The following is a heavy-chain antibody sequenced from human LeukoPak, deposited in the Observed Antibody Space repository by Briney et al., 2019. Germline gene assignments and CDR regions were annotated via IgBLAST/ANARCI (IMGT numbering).Heavy chain of an antibody. CDR3: ARYGTSSGWYDGYLQH. V-gene: IGHV3-48*03. Sequence: GGSLTLSCTASGFTFSSYEMNWVRQAPGQGPEWISYISSSGSTIYYADSVKGRFTISRDNAKNSVYLQMDSLRAEDTAVYCCARYGTSSGWYDGYLQHWGQGTLVTVSS. J-gene: IGHJ1*01. D-gene: IGHD6-19*01. CDR2: ISSSGSTI. CDR1: GFTFSSYE.